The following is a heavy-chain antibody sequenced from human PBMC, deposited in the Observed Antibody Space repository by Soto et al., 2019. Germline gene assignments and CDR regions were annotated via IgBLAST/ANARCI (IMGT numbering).Heavy chain of an antibody. CDR2: ITRDGYNK. Sequence: GGSLRLSCAASGFIFKNYALNWVRQAPGKGLEWVASITRDGYNKYYADSVKGRFTISRDNSKNTLSLQMTALRIEDSSVYYCTKSSGGSSSVGMDYWGQGTLVTVSS. V-gene: IGHV3-30*04. D-gene: IGHD6-6*01. CDR1: GFIFKNYA. J-gene: IGHJ4*02. CDR3: TKSSGGSSSVGMDY.